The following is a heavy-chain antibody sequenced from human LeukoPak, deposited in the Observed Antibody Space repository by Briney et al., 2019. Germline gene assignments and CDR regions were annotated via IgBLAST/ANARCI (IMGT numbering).Heavy chain of an antibody. V-gene: IGHV1-18*01. CDR3: ARDRGYSYEPDY. J-gene: IGHJ4*02. Sequence: SVKVSCKASGYTFTNYGISWVRQAPGQGLEWMGWISAYNGNTNYTQKLQGRVTMTTDTSTSTAYMELRSLRSDDTAVYFCARDRGYSYEPDYWGQGTLVTVSS. CDR2: ISAYNGNT. CDR1: GYTFTNYG. D-gene: IGHD5-18*01.